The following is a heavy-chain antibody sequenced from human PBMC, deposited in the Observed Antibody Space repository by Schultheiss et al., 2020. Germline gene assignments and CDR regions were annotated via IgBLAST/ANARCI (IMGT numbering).Heavy chain of an antibody. CDR3: ARDDGFDY. V-gene: IGHV3-21*01. Sequence: GGSLRLSCAASGFTVSSNYMSWVRQAPGKGLEWVSSISSSSSYIYYADSVKGRFTISRENAKNSLYLQMNSLRAEDTAVYYCARDDGFDYWGQGTLVTVSS. CDR1: GFTVSSNY. J-gene: IGHJ4*02. D-gene: IGHD5-24*01. CDR2: ISSSSSYI.